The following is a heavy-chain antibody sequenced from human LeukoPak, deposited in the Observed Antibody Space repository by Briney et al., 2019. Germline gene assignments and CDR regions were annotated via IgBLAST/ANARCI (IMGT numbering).Heavy chain of an antibody. J-gene: IGHJ4*02. CDR2: IYYSGST. CDR3: ARLASTIIAAAGIFDY. CDR1: GGSISSSSYY. V-gene: IGHV4-39*01. Sequence: SGTLSLTCTVSGGSISSSSYYWGWIRQPPGKGLEWIGSIYYSGSTYYNPSLKSRVTISVDTSKNQFSLKLSSVTAADTAVYYCARLASTIIAAAGIFDYWGQGTLVTVSS. D-gene: IGHD6-13*01.